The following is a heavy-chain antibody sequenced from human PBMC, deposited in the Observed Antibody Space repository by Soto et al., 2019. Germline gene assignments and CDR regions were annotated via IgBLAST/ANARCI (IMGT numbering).Heavy chain of an antibody. CDR2: ISAYNGNT. Sequence: QVQLVQSGAEVKKPGASVKVSCKASGYTFTSYGISWVRQAPGQGLEWMGWISAYNGNTNYAQKLQGRVTMTTDTYTSPAYRELRSLRSDDTAVYYWAGDRGSGWLGWYFDLWGRGTLVTVS. V-gene: IGHV1-18*04. CDR1: GYTFTSYG. CDR3: AGDRGSGWLGWYFDL. D-gene: IGHD6-19*01. J-gene: IGHJ2*01.